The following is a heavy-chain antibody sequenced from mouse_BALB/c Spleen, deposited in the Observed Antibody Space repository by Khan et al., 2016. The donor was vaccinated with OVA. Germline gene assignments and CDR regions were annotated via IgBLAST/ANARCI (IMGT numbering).Heavy chain of an antibody. Sequence: EVQLQESGPGLVKPSQSLSLTCTVTGYSITSDYAWNWIRQFPGNKLEWMGYISYSGSTTYNPSLKSRISLTRDTSKNQFFLQLNSVTTEDTATYYCARDGSRYNYAMDYWGQGTSVTVSS. V-gene: IGHV3-2*02. CDR1: GYSITSDYA. CDR2: ISYSGST. CDR3: ARDGSRYNYAMDY. J-gene: IGHJ4*01. D-gene: IGHD2-3*01.